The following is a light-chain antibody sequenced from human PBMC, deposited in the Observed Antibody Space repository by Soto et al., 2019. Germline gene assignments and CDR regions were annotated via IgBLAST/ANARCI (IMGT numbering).Light chain of an antibody. CDR3: QQYGSSPTWT. J-gene: IGKJ1*01. Sequence: ESVLTQSPGTLSLSPGERATLSCRASQSVSSNYLAWYQQKPGQAPRLLIYGASTRATGIPDRFSGSGSGTDFTLTISRLEPEDSAVYYCQQYGSSPTWTFGQGTKGISN. CDR2: GAS. V-gene: IGKV3-20*01. CDR1: QSVSSNY.